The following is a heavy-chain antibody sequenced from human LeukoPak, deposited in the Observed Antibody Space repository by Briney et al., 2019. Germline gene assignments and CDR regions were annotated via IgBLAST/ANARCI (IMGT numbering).Heavy chain of an antibody. J-gene: IGHJ1*01. CDR1: GFTFRSYA. CDR3: ARGSGSSGYYLEYFQH. Sequence: GGSLRLSCAASGFTFRSYAMHWVRQAPGKGLEWVAIISYDGSNKYYADSVKGRFTISRDNSKNTLYLQMNSLRAEDTAVYYCARGSGSSGYYLEYFQHWGQGTLVTVSS. D-gene: IGHD3-22*01. CDR2: ISYDGSNK. V-gene: IGHV3-30-3*01.